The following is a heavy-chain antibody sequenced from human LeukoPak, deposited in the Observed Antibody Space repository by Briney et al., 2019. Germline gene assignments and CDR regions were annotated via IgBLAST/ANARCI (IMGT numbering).Heavy chain of an antibody. J-gene: IGHJ5*02. CDR3: ARGSLIAAAGPYHWFDP. CDR2: IYYSGST. CDR1: GGSISSYY. Sequence: SETLSLTCTVSGGSISSYYWSWIRQPPGKGLEWIGYIYYSGSTNYNPSLKSRVTISVDTSKNQFSLKLSSVTAADTAVYYCARGSLIAAAGPYHWFDPWGQGTLVTVSS. V-gene: IGHV4-59*01. D-gene: IGHD6-13*01.